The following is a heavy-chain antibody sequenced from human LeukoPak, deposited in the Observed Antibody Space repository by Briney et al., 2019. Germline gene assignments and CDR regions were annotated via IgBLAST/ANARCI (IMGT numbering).Heavy chain of an antibody. V-gene: IGHV3-21*01. D-gene: IGHD2-2*01. CDR2: ISRSSSYI. CDR1: GFTSSSYS. Sequence: GGSLRLSCAASGFTSSSYSMNWVRQAPGKGLEWVSSISRSSSYIYYADSVKGRFTISRDNAKNSLYLQMNSLRAEDTAVYYCARGPNSQKVVPAATYYYYMDVWGKGTTVTVSS. J-gene: IGHJ6*03. CDR3: ARGPNSQKVVPAATYYYYMDV.